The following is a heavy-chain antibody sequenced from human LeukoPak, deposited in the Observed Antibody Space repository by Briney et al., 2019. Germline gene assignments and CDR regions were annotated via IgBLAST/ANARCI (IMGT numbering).Heavy chain of an antibody. D-gene: IGHD6-19*01. J-gene: IGHJ4*02. CDR2: IKQDGSEK. CDR1: GFTFSIYW. CDR3: ASPAVGRVY. Sequence: GGSLRLSCAASGFTFSIYWMSWVRQAPGKGLEWVANIKQDGSEKYYVDSVKGRFTISRGNAKNSLYLQMNSLRAEDTAVYYCASPAVGRVYWGQGTLVTVSS. V-gene: IGHV3-7*01.